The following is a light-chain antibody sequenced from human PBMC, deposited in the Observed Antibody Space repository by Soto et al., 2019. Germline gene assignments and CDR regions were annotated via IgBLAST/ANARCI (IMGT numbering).Light chain of an antibody. Sequence: DIRMTQSPSSLSASVGDRVTITCRASQGIGNYLAWYQQKPGKFPKLLIYAASTLQSGVPSRFSGSGSGTDFTLTISSLQPEDVATYYCQKYNSAPPTFGGGTKVEIK. V-gene: IGKV1-27*01. CDR2: AAS. CDR3: QKYNSAPPT. J-gene: IGKJ4*02. CDR1: QGIGNY.